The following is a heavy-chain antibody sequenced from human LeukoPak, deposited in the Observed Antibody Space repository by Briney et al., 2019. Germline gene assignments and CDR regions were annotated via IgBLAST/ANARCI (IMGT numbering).Heavy chain of an antibody. J-gene: IGHJ4*02. CDR2: ISYDGSNK. CDR1: GFTFSSYA. D-gene: IGHD4-23*01. V-gene: IGHV3-30*04. CDR3: ARDTAVWDS. Sequence: GGSLRLSCAASGFTFSSYAMHWVRQAPGKGLEWVAVISYDGSNKYYADSVKGRFTISRDNAKNSLYLQMNSLRAEDTAVYYCARDTAVWDSWGQGTLVTVSS.